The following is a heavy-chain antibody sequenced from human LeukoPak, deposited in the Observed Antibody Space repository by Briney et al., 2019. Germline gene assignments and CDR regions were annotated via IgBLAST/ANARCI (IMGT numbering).Heavy chain of an antibody. D-gene: IGHD6-13*01. CDR1: GYTFTSYA. CDR3: ARGLGSSWYRRQGYYYMDV. Sequence: ASVKVSCKASGYTFTSYAMNWVRQAPEQGLEWMGWINTNTGNPTYAQGFTGRFVFSLDTSVSTAYLQISSLKAEDTAVYYCARGLGSSWYRRQGYYYMDVWGKGTTVTVSS. CDR2: INTNTGNP. V-gene: IGHV7-4-1*02. J-gene: IGHJ6*03.